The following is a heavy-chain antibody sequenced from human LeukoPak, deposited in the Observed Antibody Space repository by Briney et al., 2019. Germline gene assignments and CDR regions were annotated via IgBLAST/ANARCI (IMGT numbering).Heavy chain of an antibody. J-gene: IGHJ5*02. CDR1: GFTFSTYA. Sequence: PGGSLRLSCAASGFTFSTYAMSWVRQAPGKGLEWVSAITGSGGSTIYADSVKGRFTISRDNSKNTLYLRMNSLRAEDTAVYYCATMAADWFDPWGQGTLVTVSS. V-gene: IGHV3-23*01. D-gene: IGHD6-13*01. CDR2: ITGSGGST. CDR3: ATMAADWFDP.